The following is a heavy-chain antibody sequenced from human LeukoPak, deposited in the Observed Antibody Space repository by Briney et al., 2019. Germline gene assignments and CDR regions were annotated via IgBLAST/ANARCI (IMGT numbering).Heavy chain of an antibody. CDR1: GFTFSSYA. CDR3: AKDLAITMVRGVIIYFDY. CDR2: ISGSGGST. V-gene: IGHV3-23*01. J-gene: IGHJ4*02. D-gene: IGHD3-10*01. Sequence: GGSLGLSCAASGFTFSSYAMSWVRQAPGKGLEWVSAISGSGGSTYYADSVKGRFTISRDNSKNTLYLQMNSLRAEDTAVYYCAKDLAITMVRGVIIYFDYWGQGTLVTVSS.